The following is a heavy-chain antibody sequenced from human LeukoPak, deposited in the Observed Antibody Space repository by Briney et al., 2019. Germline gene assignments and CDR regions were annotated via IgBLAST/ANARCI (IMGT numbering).Heavy chain of an antibody. D-gene: IGHD6-19*01. CDR3: AREGWAVARKVDY. V-gene: IGHV3-30*04. CDR1: GFTFSTYA. J-gene: IGHJ4*02. Sequence: GGSLRLSCAASGFTFSTYAMHWVRQAPGKGLEWVAVISYDGSSKYYADSVKGRFTISRDNARNTLYLQMNSLRAEDTGVYYCAREGWAVARKVDYWGRGTLVTVSS. CDR2: ISYDGSSK.